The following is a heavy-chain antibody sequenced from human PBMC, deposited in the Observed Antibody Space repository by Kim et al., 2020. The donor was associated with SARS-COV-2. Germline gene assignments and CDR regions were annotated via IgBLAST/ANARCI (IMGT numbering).Heavy chain of an antibody. Sequence: SETLSLTCTVSGGSISSYYWSWIRQPPGKGLEWIGYIYYSGSTNYNPSLKSRVTISVDTSKNQFSLKLSSVTAADTAVYYCARELGDYGDYTSQYYYGMDVWGQGTTVTVSS. V-gene: IGHV4-59*01. CDR1: GGSISSYY. J-gene: IGHJ6*02. D-gene: IGHD4-17*01. CDR2: IYYSGST. CDR3: ARELGDYGDYTSQYYYGMDV.